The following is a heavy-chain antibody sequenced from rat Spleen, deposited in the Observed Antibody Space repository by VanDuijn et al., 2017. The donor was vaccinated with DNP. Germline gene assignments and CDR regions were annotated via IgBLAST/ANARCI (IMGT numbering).Heavy chain of an antibody. Sequence: EVQLVESGGGLVQPGRSMKLSCVASGFTFSAFPMAWVRQAPKKGLELVATIFYDGSSTYYRESVKGRFTISRDIAKSTLYLPMDRLRSEDTAHYYWARPTGGGHFDSWGQGVMVTVSA. CDR1: GFTFSAFP. J-gene: IGHJ2*01. D-gene: IGHD4-1*01. CDR3: ARPTGGGHFDS. CDR2: IFYDGSST. V-gene: IGHV5-7*01.